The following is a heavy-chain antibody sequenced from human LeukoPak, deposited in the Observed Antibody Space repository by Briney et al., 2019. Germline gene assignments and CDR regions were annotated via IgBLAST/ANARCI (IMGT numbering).Heavy chain of an antibody. Sequence: SETLSLTCAVYGGSFSGYYWSWIRQPPGKGLEWIGEINHSGSTNYNPSPKSRVTISVDTSKNQFSLKLSSVTAADTAVYYCARDSGDYGTYYFDYWGQGTLVTVSS. J-gene: IGHJ4*02. CDR2: INHSGST. V-gene: IGHV4-34*01. CDR3: ARDSGDYGTYYFDY. CDR1: GGSFSGYY. D-gene: IGHD4-17*01.